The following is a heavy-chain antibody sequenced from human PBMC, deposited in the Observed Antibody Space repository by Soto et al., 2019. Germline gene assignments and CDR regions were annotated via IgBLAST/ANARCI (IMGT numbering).Heavy chain of an antibody. Sequence: KPSETLSLTCAVYGGSFSGYYWSWIRQPPGKGLEWIGEINHSGSTNYNPSLKSRVTISVDTSKNQFSLKLSSVTAADTAVYYCARHTYYDYIWGSYRPTDYFDYWGQGTLVTVSS. CDR2: INHSGST. CDR3: ARHTYYDYIWGSYRPTDYFDY. J-gene: IGHJ4*02. V-gene: IGHV4-34*01. D-gene: IGHD3-16*02. CDR1: GGSFSGYY.